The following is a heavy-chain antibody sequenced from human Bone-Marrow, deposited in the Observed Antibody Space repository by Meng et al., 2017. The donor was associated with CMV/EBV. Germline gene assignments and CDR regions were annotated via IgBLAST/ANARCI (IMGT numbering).Heavy chain of an antibody. CDR1: GFTFSSYE. D-gene: IGHD2-8*01. CDR2: ISSGSDYI. V-gene: IGHV3-21*05. Sequence: GESLKISCAASGFTFSSYEMNWVRQAPGKGLEWVSYISSGSDYIYYPDSVRGRFTVSRDNAKNLMYLQMNSLRAEDTAVYYCARDRVSGGDVFDIWGQGTMVTVSS. CDR3: ARDRVSGGDVFDI. J-gene: IGHJ3*02.